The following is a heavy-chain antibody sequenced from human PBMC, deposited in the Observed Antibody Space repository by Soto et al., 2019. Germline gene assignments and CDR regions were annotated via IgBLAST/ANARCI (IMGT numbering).Heavy chain of an antibody. D-gene: IGHD6-13*01. CDR2: INAGNGNT. CDR1: EDTFTRYV. Sequence: QVQLVQSGAEVKKPGASVKVSCMASEDTFTRYVIHWVRQAPGQRLEWMGWINAGNGNTKYSQNFQGRVTITRDASASTAYMELSSLRSQDTAVYYCATSTIDTSTWKQYFYGMDVWGQGSTVTVSS. V-gene: IGHV1-3*01. J-gene: IGHJ6*02. CDR3: ATSTIDTSTWKQYFYGMDV.